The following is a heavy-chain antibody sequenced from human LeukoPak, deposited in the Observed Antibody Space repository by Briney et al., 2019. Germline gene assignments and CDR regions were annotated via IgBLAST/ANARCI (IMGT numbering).Heavy chain of an antibody. J-gene: IGHJ4*02. CDR2: IYSGRST. CDR3: ARGAVSADSSWTTSYYFDY. V-gene: IGHV3-53*01. Sequence: PGGSLRLSCAASGFTVSSNYMSWVRQAPGKGLEWVSVIYSGRSTYYADSVKGRFTISRDNSKNTLYLQMNSLRAEDTAVYYCARGAVSADSSWTTSYYFDYWGQGTLVTVSS. D-gene: IGHD6-13*01. CDR1: GFTVSSNY.